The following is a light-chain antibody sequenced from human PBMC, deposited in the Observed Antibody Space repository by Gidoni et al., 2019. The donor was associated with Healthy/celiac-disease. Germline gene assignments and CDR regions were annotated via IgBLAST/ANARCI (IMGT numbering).Light chain of an antibody. J-gene: IGKJ4*01. CDR1: QSISNC. CDR3: QQCYSLPLT. V-gene: IGKV1-39*01. CDR2: AAS. Sequence: DNQMTQSPSFLAASCGSRSTNTWRGRQSISNCLNWYQQKPGKAPKLLIYAASNLQSGVPSRFSGSGSGTDFTFTISSLQPEDFATYYCQQCYSLPLTFGGGTRLEIK.